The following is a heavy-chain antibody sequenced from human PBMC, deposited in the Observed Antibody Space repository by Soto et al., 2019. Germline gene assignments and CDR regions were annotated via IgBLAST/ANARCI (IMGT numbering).Heavy chain of an antibody. D-gene: IGHD1-7*01. CDR1: GGSISSSSYY. CDR2: IYYSGST. V-gene: IGHV4-39*01. CDR3: TGTTSLQWYYMDV. J-gene: IGHJ6*03. Sequence: SETLSLTCTVPGGSISSSSYYWGWIRQPPGKGLEWIGSIYYSGSTYYNPSLKSRVTISVDTSKNQFSLKLSSVTAADTAVYYCTGTTSLQWYYMDVRDKGTTVTVSS.